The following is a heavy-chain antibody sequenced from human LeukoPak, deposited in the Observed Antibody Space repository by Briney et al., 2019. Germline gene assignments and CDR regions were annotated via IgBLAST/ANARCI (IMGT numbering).Heavy chain of an antibody. CDR1: GGTFSSYA. V-gene: IGHV1-69*13. D-gene: IGHD6-13*01. Sequence: SVKVSCKASGGTFSSYAISWVRQAPGQGLEWVGGIIPIFGTANYAQKFQGRVTITADESTSTAYMELSSLRSEDAAVYYCAFGYSSSWYYFDYWGQGTLVTVSS. CDR3: AFGYSSSWYYFDY. J-gene: IGHJ4*02. CDR2: IIPIFGTA.